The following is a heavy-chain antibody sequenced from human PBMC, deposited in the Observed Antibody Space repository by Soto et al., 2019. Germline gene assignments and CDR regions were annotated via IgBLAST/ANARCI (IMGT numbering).Heavy chain of an antibody. J-gene: IGHJ6*04. D-gene: IGHD2-2*01. CDR1: GYTFTSYD. V-gene: IGHV1-8*01. CDR3: AGAALVVTAANWDV. Sequence: ASVKVSCKASGYTFTSYDINWVRQATGQGLEWMGWMNPNSGNTGYAQKFQGRVTMTRNTSISTAYMELSSLRSEDTAVYYCAGAALVVTAANWDVWGKETRVTVSS. CDR2: MNPNSGNT.